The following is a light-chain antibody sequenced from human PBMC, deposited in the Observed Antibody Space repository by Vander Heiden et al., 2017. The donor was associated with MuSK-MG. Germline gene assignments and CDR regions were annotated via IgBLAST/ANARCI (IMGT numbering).Light chain of an antibody. J-gene: IGLJ2*01. Sequence: QSALTQPASVSGSPGQSITISCTGTSSDVGGYDYVSWHQQHPGKAPKLMIYDVSDRPSGVSSRFSGSKSGNTASLTISGLQAEDEAYYYCSSYTSSSTLVFGGGTKLTVL. V-gene: IGLV2-14*01. CDR1: SSDVGGYDY. CDR2: DVS. CDR3: SSYTSSSTLV.